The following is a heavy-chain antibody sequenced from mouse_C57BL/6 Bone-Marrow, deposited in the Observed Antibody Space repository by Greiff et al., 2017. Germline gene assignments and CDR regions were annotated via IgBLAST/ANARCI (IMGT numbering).Heavy chain of an antibody. CDR1: GYTFTSYW. CDR3: ARSGLLWYHWYFDV. V-gene: IGHV1-69*01. D-gene: IGHD2-1*01. CDR2: IDPSDSYT. Sequence: QVQLQQPGAELVMPGASVKLSCKASGYTFTSYWMHWVKQRPGQGLEWIGEIDPSDSYTNYNQKFKGKSTLTVDKSSSTAYMQLSSLTSEDSAVYYWARSGLLWYHWYFDVWGTGTTVTVSS. J-gene: IGHJ1*03.